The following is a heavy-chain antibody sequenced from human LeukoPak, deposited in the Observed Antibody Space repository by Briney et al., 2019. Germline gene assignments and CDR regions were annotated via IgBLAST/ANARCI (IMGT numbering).Heavy chain of an antibody. CDR3: ARAAAGTGWFDP. J-gene: IGHJ5*02. CDR1: GGSISSGGYS. CDR2: IYHSGST. V-gene: IGHV4-30-2*01. Sequence: PSQTLSLTCAVSGGSISSGGYSWSWIRQPPGKGLEWIGYIYHSGSTYYNPSPKSRVTISVDRSKNQFSLKLSSVTAADTAVYYCARAAAGTGWFDPWGQGTLVTVSS. D-gene: IGHD6-13*01.